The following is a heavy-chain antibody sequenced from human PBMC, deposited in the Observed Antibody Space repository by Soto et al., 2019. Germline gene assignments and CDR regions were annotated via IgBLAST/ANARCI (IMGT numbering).Heavy chain of an antibody. CDR3: ASPSGLYDFWSGYYRY. J-gene: IGHJ4*02. Sequence: QVQLVQSGAEVKKPGSSVKVSCKASGGTFSSYAISWVRQAPGQGLEWKGGIIPIFGTANYAQKFQGRVTITADKSTSTAYMELSSLRSEDTAVYYCASPSGLYDFWSGYYRYWGQGTLVTVSS. CDR2: IIPIFGTA. D-gene: IGHD3-3*01. CDR1: GGTFSSYA. V-gene: IGHV1-69*06.